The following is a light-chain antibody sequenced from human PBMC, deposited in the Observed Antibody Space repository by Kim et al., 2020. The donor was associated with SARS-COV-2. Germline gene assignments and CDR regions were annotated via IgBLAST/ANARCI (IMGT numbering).Light chain of an antibody. J-gene: IGKJ3*01. V-gene: IGKV3-11*01. CDR1: QGVSTY. CDR3: QQRSNWPPRFT. CDR2: DAS. Sequence: PGDRATLSCRASQGVSTYLAWYQQKPGQAPRLLIYDASSRATGIPTRFSGSGSGTDFTLTISSLEPEEFAVYYCQQRSNWPPRFTFGPGTKVDIK.